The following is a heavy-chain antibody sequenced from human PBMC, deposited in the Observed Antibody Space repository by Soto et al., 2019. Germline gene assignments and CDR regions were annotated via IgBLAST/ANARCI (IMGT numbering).Heavy chain of an antibody. Sequence: QVQLVESGGGVVQPGRSLRLSCAASGFTFSSYAMHWVRQAPGKGLEWVAVISYDGSNKYYADSVKGRFTISRDNSKNTLYLQMNSLRAEDTAVYYCARDSWGGLMVRGVIMSYGMDVWGQGTTVTVSS. CDR1: GFTFSSYA. CDR3: ARDSWGGLMVRGVIMSYGMDV. CDR2: ISYDGSNK. V-gene: IGHV3-30-3*01. D-gene: IGHD3-10*01. J-gene: IGHJ6*02.